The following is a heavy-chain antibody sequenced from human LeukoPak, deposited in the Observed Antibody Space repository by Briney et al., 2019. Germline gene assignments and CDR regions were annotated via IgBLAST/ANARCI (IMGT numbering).Heavy chain of an antibody. CDR2: IYYSGST. J-gene: IGHJ6*02. D-gene: IGHD3-22*01. CDR3: ARRYDYYDSSGSHYYYGMDV. CDR1: GGSISSYY. Sequence: SETLSLTCTVSGGSISSYYWSWIRQPPGKGLGWIGYIYYSGSTNYNPSLKSRVTISVDTSKNQFSLKLSSVTAADTAVYYCARRYDYYDSSGSHYYYGMDVWGQGTTVTVS. V-gene: IGHV4-59*01.